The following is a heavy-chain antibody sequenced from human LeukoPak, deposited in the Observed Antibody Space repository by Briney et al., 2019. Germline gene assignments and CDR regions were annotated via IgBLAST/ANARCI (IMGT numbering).Heavy chain of an antibody. CDR1: GGSISSYY. CDR2: IYYSGST. CDR3: ARWEKWELGAFDI. D-gene: IGHD1-26*01. J-gene: IGHJ3*02. Sequence: PSETLSLTCTVSGGSISSYYWSWIRQPPGKGLEWIGYIYYSGSTNYNPSLKSRVTISVDTSKNQFSLKLSSVTAADTAVYYCARWEKWELGAFDIWGQGTMVTVSS. V-gene: IGHV4-59*01.